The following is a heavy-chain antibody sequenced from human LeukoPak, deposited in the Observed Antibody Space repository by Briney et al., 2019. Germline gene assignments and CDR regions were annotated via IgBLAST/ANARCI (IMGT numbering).Heavy chain of an antibody. CDR2: ISAYNGNT. CDR1: GYTFTSYG. J-gene: IGHJ5*02. CDR3: ARDGTYYAIKDSSWYWFDP. V-gene: IGHV1-18*04. D-gene: IGHD6-13*01. Sequence: ASAKVSCKASGYTFTSYGISWVRQAPGQGLEWMGWISAYNGNTNYAQKLQGRVTMTTDTSTSTAYIELRSLRSDDTAVYYCARDGTYYAIKDSSWYWFDPWGQGTLVTVSS.